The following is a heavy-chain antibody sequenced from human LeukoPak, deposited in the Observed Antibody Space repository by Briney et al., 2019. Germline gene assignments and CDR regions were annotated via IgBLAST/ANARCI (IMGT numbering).Heavy chain of an antibody. CDR3: ATSYGSGSYPVDY. Sequence: GGSLRLSCAASGFTFSNYGMHWVRQAPGKGLEWVAVIWYDGSDEYYADSVKGRFTISRDNSKNTLYLQMNSLRAEDTAVYYCATSYGSGSYPVDYWGQGTLVTVSS. J-gene: IGHJ4*02. V-gene: IGHV3-33*01. CDR2: IWYDGSDE. CDR1: GFTFSNYG. D-gene: IGHD3-10*01.